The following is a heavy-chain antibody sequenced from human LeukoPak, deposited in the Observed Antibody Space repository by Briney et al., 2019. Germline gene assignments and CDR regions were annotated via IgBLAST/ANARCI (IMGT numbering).Heavy chain of an antibody. CDR2: IRWNSGSI. J-gene: IGHJ4*02. CDR3: AKDIGSPYYYDSSGGFDY. CDR1: GFTFSAYW. Sequence: GGSLRLSCAASGFTFSAYWMTWVRQAPGKGLEWISGIRWNSGSIGYADSVKGRFTISRDNAKNSLYLQMNSLRAEDTALYYCAKDIGSPYYYDSSGGFDYWGQGTLVTVSS. D-gene: IGHD3-22*01. V-gene: IGHV3-9*01.